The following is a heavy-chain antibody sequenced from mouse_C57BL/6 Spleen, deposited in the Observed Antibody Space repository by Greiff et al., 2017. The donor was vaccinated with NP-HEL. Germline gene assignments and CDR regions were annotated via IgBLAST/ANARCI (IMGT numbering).Heavy chain of an antibody. V-gene: IGHV1-15*01. CDR2: IDPETGGT. CDR3: TRPYYDGYYPLAY. Sequence: QVQLQQSGAELVRPGASVTLSCKASGYTFTDYEMHWVKQTPVHGLEWIGAIDPETGGTAYNQKFKGKAILTADKSSSTAYMELRSLTSEDSAVYYCTRPYYDGYYPLAYWGQGTLVTVSA. CDR1: GYTFTDYE. D-gene: IGHD2-3*01. J-gene: IGHJ3*01.